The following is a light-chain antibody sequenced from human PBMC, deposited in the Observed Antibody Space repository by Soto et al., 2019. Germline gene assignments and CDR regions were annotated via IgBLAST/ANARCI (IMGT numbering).Light chain of an antibody. CDR1: SSDVGGSNY. J-gene: IGLJ3*02. V-gene: IGLV2-14*01. CDR2: EVS. Sequence: QSALTQPASVSGSPGQSITISCIGTSSDVGGSNYVSWYQQYPGKAPKLMIYEVSNRPSGVSDRFSGSKSGNTASLTISGLQDEDEDYYYCTSYTSSSTLVFGGGTKLTVL. CDR3: TSYTSSSTLV.